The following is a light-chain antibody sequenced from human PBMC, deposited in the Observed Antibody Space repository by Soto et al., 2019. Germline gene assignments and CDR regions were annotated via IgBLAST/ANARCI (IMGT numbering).Light chain of an antibody. J-gene: IGKJ3*01. CDR2: DAS. CDR3: QQYGSSLLFT. Sequence: EIVLTQSPATLSLSPGERATLSCRASQSVSSYLAWYQQKPGQAPRLLIYDASNRATGIPDRFSGGGSGTDFTLTISRLEPEDFAVYYCQQYGSSLLFTFGPGTKVDIK. V-gene: IGKV3-20*01. CDR1: QSVSSY.